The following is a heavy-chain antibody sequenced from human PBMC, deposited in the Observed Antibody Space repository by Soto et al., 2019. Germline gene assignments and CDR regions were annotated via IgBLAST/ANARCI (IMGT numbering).Heavy chain of an antibody. Sequence: GASVKVSCKASGYTFTSYYMHWVRQAPGQGLEWMGIINPSGAATSYAQTFQGRVTMTRDTSKNTVSLHMNSLRAEDTAIYYCARGSAFIGIDYWGQGTPVTVSS. CDR1: GYTFTSYY. D-gene: IGHD1-26*01. V-gene: IGHV1-46*01. CDR3: ARGSAFIGIDY. J-gene: IGHJ4*02. CDR2: INPSGAAT.